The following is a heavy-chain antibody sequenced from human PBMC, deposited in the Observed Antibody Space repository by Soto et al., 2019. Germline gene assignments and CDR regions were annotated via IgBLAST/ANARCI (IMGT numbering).Heavy chain of an antibody. CDR1: GFTFSSYS. D-gene: IGHD6-19*01. V-gene: IGHV3-48*02. CDR2: ISSHSSTL. Sequence: GGSLRLSCAASGFTFSSYSMNWVRQAPGKGLEWISYISSHSSTLYYADSVKGRFTISRDNAGNSLYLQMNSLRDEDTAVYYCVRDGSGNLYLNWFDPWGQGTLVTVSS. CDR3: VRDGSGNLYLNWFDP. J-gene: IGHJ5*02.